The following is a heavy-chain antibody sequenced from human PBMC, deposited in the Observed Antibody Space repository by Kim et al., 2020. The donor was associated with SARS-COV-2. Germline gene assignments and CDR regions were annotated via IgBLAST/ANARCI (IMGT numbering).Heavy chain of an antibody. J-gene: IGHJ6*02. CDR2: ISSSSSTK. Sequence: GGSLRLSCAASGFTFSSYSLNWVRQAPGKGLEWVSYISSSSSTKYYADSVKGRFTISRDNAKNSLYLQMNSLRAEDTAVYYCATAEVHYFGRIWFGEVSYYYYGMDVWAQGTTVTVSS. D-gene: IGHD3-10*01. V-gene: IGHV3-48*01. CDR3: ATAEVHYFGRIWFGEVSYYYYGMDV. CDR1: GFTFSSYS.